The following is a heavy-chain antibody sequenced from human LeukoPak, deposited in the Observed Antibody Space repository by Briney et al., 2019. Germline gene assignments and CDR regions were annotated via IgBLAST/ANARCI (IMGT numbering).Heavy chain of an antibody. D-gene: IGHD6-6*01. CDR2: INHSGST. CDR3: ARSPLVAARPVSFRFDP. V-gene: IGHV4-34*01. Sequence: PSETLSLTCAVYGGSFSGYYWSWIRQPPGKGLEWIGEINHSGSTNYNPSLKSRVTISVDTSKNQFSLKLSSVTAADTAVYYCARSPLVAARPVSFRFDPWGQGTLVTVSS. J-gene: IGHJ5*02. CDR1: GGSFSGYY.